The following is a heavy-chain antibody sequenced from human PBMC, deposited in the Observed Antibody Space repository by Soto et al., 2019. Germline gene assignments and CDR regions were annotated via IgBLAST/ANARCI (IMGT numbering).Heavy chain of an antibody. D-gene: IGHD2-2*03. CDR2: ISAYNGNT. Sequence: ASVKVSCKASGYTFTSYGISWVRQAPGQGLEWMGWISAYNGNTNYAQKLQGRVTMTTDTSTSTAYMELRSLRSDDTAVYYCASSGYCSSTSCYADAFDIWGQGTMVTVSS. CDR1: GYTFTSYG. V-gene: IGHV1-18*01. CDR3: ASSGYCSSTSCYADAFDI. J-gene: IGHJ3*02.